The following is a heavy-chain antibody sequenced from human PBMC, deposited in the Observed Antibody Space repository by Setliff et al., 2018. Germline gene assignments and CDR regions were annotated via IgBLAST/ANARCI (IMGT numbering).Heavy chain of an antibody. Sequence: GESLRLSCAASGFTFSRYWMSWVRQAPGKGLEWVANIKQDGSEKYYVDSVKGRFTISRDNAKNSLYLQMNSLRAEDTAVYYCAREGEVDAFDIWGQGTMVTVS. CDR1: GFTFSRYW. CDR2: IKQDGSEK. J-gene: IGHJ3*02. V-gene: IGHV3-7*01. D-gene: IGHD2-21*01. CDR3: AREGEVDAFDI.